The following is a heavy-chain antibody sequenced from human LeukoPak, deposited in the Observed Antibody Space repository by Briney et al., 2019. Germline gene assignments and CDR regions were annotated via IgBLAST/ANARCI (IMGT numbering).Heavy chain of an antibody. V-gene: IGHV4-61*02. CDR2: IYTSGST. CDR1: GGSISSGSYY. CDR3: ARVPGYGDFGFDY. D-gene: IGHD4-17*01. J-gene: IGHJ4*02. Sequence: SETLSLTCTVSGGSISSGSYYWSWIRQPAGKGLEWIGRIYTSGSTNYNPSLKSRVTISVDTSKNQFSLKLRSVTAADTAVYYCARVPGYGDFGFDYWGQGTLVTVSS.